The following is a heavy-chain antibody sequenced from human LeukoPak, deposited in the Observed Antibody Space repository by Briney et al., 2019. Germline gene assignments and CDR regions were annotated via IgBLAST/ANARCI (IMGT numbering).Heavy chain of an antibody. D-gene: IGHD3-10*01. CDR2: IYYSGST. CDR1: GGSISSSSYY. Sequence: SETLSLTCTVSGGSISSSSYYWGSIRQPRGTGLEWIGSIYYSGSTYYNPPLKSRVTISVDRSKNQFSLKLSSVTAADTAVYYCARQGYYGSGSQGIDYWGQGTLVTVSS. J-gene: IGHJ4*02. V-gene: IGHV4-39*01. CDR3: ARQGYYGSGSQGIDY.